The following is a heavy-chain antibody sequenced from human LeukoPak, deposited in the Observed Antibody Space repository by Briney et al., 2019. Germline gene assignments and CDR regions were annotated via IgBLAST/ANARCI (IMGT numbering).Heavy chain of an antibody. V-gene: IGHV1-8*01. CDR1: GYTFTSYD. CDR3: ARERSSSWSNRGLDY. D-gene: IGHD6-13*01. CDR2: MNPNSGNT. J-gene: IGHJ4*02. Sequence: ASVKVSCKASGYTFTSYDINWVRQAPGQGLEWMGWMNPNSGNTGYAQKFQGRVTMTRNTSMSTAYVELSSLRSEDTAVYYCARERSSSWSNRGLDYWGQGTLVTVSS.